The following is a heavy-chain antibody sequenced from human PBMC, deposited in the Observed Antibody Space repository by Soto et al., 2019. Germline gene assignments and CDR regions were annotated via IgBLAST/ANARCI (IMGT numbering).Heavy chain of an antibody. CDR1: GDTISTGGYT. D-gene: IGHD2-2*01. Sequence: SETLSLTCDVSGDTISTGGYTWAWIRQPPGKGLEWIGYIYYSGSTNYNPSLKSRVTISVDTSKNQFSLKLSSVTAADTAVYYCARDLSPLRYCSSTSCYEGMDVWGQGTTVTVSS. J-gene: IGHJ6*02. V-gene: IGHV4-61*08. CDR2: IYYSGST. CDR3: ARDLSPLRYCSSTSCYEGMDV.